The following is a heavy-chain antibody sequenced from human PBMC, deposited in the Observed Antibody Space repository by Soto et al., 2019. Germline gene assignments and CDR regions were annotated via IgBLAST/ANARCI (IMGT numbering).Heavy chain of an antibody. CDR2: INSDGGTT. J-gene: IGHJ3*02. Sequence: GGSLRLSCAASRFMFSSYWMHWVRQAPGKGLVWVSRINSDGGTTTYADSVKGRFTISRDNAKNTLYLQMNSLRAEDTAVYYCAKVLEARYFDWLLYPDAFDIWGQGTMVTVSS. V-gene: IGHV3-74*01. D-gene: IGHD3-9*01. CDR1: RFMFSSYW. CDR3: AKVLEARYFDWLLYPDAFDI.